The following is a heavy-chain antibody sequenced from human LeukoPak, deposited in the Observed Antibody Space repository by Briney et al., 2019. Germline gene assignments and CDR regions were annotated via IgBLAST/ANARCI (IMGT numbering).Heavy chain of an antibody. CDR3: ARVATGSYDWFDP. D-gene: IGHD3-10*01. V-gene: IGHV3-30*02. CDR1: GFTFSSYA. CDR2: IRYDGSNK. Sequence: GGSLRLSCAASGFTFSSYAMHWVRQAPGKGLEWVAFIRYDGSNKYYADSVKGRFTISRDNSKNTLYLQMNSLRAEDTAVYFCARVATGSYDWFDPWGQGTLVTVSS. J-gene: IGHJ5*02.